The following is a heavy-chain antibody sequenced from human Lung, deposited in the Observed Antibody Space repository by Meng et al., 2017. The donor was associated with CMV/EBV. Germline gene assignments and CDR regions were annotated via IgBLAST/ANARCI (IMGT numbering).Heavy chain of an antibody. CDR3: ARWIFGLAVGNFGLDV. CDR2: IRPILGRA. CDR1: GGSLS. Sequence: SXXVSXKASGGSLSISWVRQAPGQGLEWVGGIRPILGRANYAQKFQGRVTISAAKFTTTAYMELSSLRSEDTAVYYCARWIFGLAVGNFGLDVWGQGTTVTVSS. D-gene: IGHD3/OR15-3a*01. V-gene: IGHV1-69*10. J-gene: IGHJ6*01.